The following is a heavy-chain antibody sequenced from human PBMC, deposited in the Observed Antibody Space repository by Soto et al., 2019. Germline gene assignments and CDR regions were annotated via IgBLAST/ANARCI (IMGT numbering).Heavy chain of an antibody. J-gene: IGHJ4*02. CDR2: IKSKADGGTT. D-gene: IGHD3-10*01. Sequence: PGGSLRLSCAASGFTSSNYWMHWVRQVPGKGLEWVGRIKSKADGGTTDYAAPVKGTFTISRDDSKNTLFLQMNSLKTEDTGVYYFTKEGGGSGVTRQSYFDYWGPGTRVPVSS. V-gene: IGHV3-15*01. CDR1: GFTSSNYW. CDR3: TKEGGGSGVTRQSYFDY.